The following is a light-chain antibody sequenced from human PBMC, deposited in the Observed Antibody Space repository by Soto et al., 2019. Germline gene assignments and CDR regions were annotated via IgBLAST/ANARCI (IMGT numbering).Light chain of an antibody. CDR1: QSISSW. J-gene: IGKJ4*01. CDR3: QQYKTYPLT. Sequence: DIQMTQSTSTLSASVGDRVTITCRASQSISSWLAWFHQKPGKAPKLLIYKASSLQSGVPSRFSGSGSGTEFTLTISSLQPDDFATYYCQQYKTYPLTFGGGTKVEIK. CDR2: KAS. V-gene: IGKV1-5*03.